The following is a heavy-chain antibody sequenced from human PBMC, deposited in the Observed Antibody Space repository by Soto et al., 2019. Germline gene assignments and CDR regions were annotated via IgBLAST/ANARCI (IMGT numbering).Heavy chain of an antibody. V-gene: IGHV4-39*01. CDR3: AGGDYYHSSGYYFYYDTMDV. Sequence: SETLSHTCTVSGGSISSSSYFWGWIRQPPGKGLDWIGNVYYGGSTYYNPSLKSRVTISVETSKSQFSLKLSSVTAADTAVYYCAGGDYYHSSGYYFYYDTMDVWGQGTTVTVS. J-gene: IGHJ6*02. CDR2: VYYGGST. D-gene: IGHD3-22*01. CDR1: GGSISSSSYF.